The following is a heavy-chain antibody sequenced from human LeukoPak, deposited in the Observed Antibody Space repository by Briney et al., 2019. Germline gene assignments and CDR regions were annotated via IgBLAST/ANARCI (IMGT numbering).Heavy chain of an antibody. J-gene: IGHJ4*02. V-gene: IGHV3-23*01. Sequence: GGALRLSYAASGFTFSSYAMRWVRQAPGRGLEWVSGISGSGGSTYYADSVKGRFTVSRDNAENSLYLQMNRLRAEDTPMYYCARQGSELDYWGQGTLVTLSS. CDR1: GFTFSSYA. CDR3: ARQGSELDY. CDR2: ISGSGGST.